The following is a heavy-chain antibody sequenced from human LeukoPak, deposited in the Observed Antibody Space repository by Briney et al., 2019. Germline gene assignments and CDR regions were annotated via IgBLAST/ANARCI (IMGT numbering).Heavy chain of an antibody. D-gene: IGHD6-6*01. Sequence: SVKVSCKASAGTFSSYAISWVRQAPGQGLEWMGGIIPIFGTANYAQKFQGRVTITTDESTSTAYMELSSLRSEDTAVYYCARDEYSSSPGGLWGQGTLVTVSS. CDR1: AGTFSSYA. V-gene: IGHV1-69*05. J-gene: IGHJ4*02. CDR3: ARDEYSSSPGGL. CDR2: IIPIFGTA.